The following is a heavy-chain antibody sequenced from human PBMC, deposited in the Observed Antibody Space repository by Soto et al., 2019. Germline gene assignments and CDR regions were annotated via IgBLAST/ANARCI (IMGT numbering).Heavy chain of an antibody. Sequence: QVQLVESGGGVVQPGRSLRLSCAASGFTFSNFGMHWVRQAPGKGLEWVAVIWHDGVNKYYTDSVKGRFTISRDKSKNTLYLQMNSLRAEDTAVYYCARDYFWSGTYRKYYYNGMDVWGQGTTVTVSS. D-gene: IGHD3-3*01. J-gene: IGHJ6*02. CDR2: IWHDGVNK. CDR1: GFTFSNFG. V-gene: IGHV3-33*01. CDR3: ARDYFWSGTYRKYYYNGMDV.